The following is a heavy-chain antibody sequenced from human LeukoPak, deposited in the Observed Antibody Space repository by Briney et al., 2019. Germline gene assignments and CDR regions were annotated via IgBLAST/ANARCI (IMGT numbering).Heavy chain of an antibody. CDR1: GFTFSSYA. D-gene: IGHD1-26*01. V-gene: IGHV3-23*01. CDR3: AKGIVVGATPYYFDY. CDR2: ISGSGGST. Sequence: PGGSLRLSCAASGFTFSSYAMSWDRQAPGRGLEWVSAISGSGGSTYYADSVKGRFTISRDNSKNTLYLQMNSLRAEDTAVYYCAKGIVVGATPYYFDYWGQGTLVTVSS. J-gene: IGHJ4*02.